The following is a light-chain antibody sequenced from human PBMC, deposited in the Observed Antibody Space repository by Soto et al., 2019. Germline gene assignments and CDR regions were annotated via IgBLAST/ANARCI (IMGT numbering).Light chain of an antibody. CDR2: EVS. Sequence: QSVLTQPPSASGSPGQSVTISCTGTSSDVGAYNFVSWYQQHPGKAPKLMIYEVSKRPSGVPDRFSGSKSGNTASLTVSGIPDPDAADSHCSSHARSNSLYVFGRGTKSPS. V-gene: IGLV2-8*01. CDR1: SSDVGAYNF. J-gene: IGLJ1*01. CDR3: SSHARSNSLYV.